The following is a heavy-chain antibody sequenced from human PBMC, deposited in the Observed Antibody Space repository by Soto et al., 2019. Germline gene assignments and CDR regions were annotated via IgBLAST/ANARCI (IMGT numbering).Heavy chain of an antibody. Sequence: PGGSLRLSCAASGFTFSSYTMNWVRQAPGKGLEWVSSISSSSSYIYYADSVKGRFTISRDNAKNSLYLQMNGLRAEDTAVYYCGRILIIGTTRGSYFDYWGQGTLVTVSS. CDR1: GFTFSSYT. CDR3: GRILIIGTTRGSYFDY. CDR2: ISSSSSYI. D-gene: IGHD1-20*01. J-gene: IGHJ4*02. V-gene: IGHV3-21*01.